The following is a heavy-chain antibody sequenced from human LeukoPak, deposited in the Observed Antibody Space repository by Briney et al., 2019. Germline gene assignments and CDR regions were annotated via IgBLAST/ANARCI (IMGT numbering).Heavy chain of an antibody. CDR2: INHSGST. CDR3: ARLSPPPTAVTTELDY. V-gene: IGHV4-34*01. Sequence: PSETLSLTCAVYGGSFSGYYWSWIRQPPGKGLEWIGEINHSGSTNYNPSLKSRVTISVDTSKNQFSLKLSSVTAADTAVYYCARLSPPPTAVTTELDYWGQGTLVTVSS. J-gene: IGHJ4*02. CDR1: GGSFSGYY. D-gene: IGHD4-17*01.